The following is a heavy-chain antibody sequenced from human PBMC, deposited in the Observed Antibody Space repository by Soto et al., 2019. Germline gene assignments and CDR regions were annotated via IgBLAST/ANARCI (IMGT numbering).Heavy chain of an antibody. V-gene: IGHV2-5*02. D-gene: IGHD3-16*02. CDR2: IYWDDDK. J-gene: IGHJ4*02. CDR1: GFSLSTSGVG. Sequence: QITLKESGPTLVKPTQTLTLTCTFSGFSLSTSGVGVGWIRQPPGKALEWLALIYWDDDKRYSPSLKSRLTITKDTSKNQVVLTMTNMDPVDRATYYCAHSSNDYDYIWGSYRYCFYYWGQGTLVTVSS. CDR3: AHSSNDYDYIWGSYRYCFYY.